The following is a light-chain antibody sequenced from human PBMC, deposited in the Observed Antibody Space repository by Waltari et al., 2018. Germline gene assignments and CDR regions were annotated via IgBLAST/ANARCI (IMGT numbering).Light chain of an antibody. J-gene: IGLJ2*01. CDR2: EVT. Sequence: QSALTQPPSASGSPGQPVTISCTGTSRDVGGYNSVPWYHQHPGEAPQPMIYEVTKRPSGVPDRFSGSKSGNTASLTVSGLQAEDEADYYCSSYAGSNNLVFGGGTKLTVL. V-gene: IGLV2-8*01. CDR3: SSYAGSNNLV. CDR1: SRDVGGYNS.